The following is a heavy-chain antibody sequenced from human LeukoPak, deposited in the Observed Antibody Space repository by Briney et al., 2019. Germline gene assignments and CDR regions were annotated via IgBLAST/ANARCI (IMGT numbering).Heavy chain of an antibody. CDR2: ISYDGSNK. D-gene: IGHD6-13*01. Sequence: QSGGSLRLSCAASGFTFSSYAMHWVRQAPGKGLEWVAVISYDGSNKYYADSVKGRFTISRDNSKNTLYLQMNSLRAEDTAVYYCAGGSSPGLFDYWGQGTLVTVSS. CDR1: GFTFSSYA. J-gene: IGHJ4*02. V-gene: IGHV3-30*01. CDR3: AGGSSPGLFDY.